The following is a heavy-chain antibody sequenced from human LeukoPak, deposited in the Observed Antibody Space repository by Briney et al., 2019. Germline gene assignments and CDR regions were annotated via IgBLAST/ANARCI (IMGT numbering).Heavy chain of an antibody. J-gene: IGHJ4*02. CDR2: FYPEDGET. Sequence: ASVKLSCKVSGYTLTELSMHWVRQAPGKGLEWMGGFYPEDGETIYAQKFQGRVTITEGTSTDTAYMELSSLRSEDTAVYYCARDPALYYDSSGYYRDWGQGTLVTVSS. CDR1: GYTLTELS. CDR3: ARDPALYYDSSGYYRD. D-gene: IGHD3-22*01. V-gene: IGHV1-24*01.